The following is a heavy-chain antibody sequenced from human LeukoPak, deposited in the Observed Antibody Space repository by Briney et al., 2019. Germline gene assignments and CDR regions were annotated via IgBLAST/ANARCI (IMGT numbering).Heavy chain of an antibody. J-gene: IGHJ4*02. V-gene: IGHV3-48*03. Sequence: GGSLRLSCAASGFTFSSYEMNWVRQAPGKGLEWVSYISSGGSTIYYADSVKGRLTISRDNANNSLYLQMNSLRAEDTAVYYCARLRTTVTTGVDYWGQGTLVTVSS. D-gene: IGHD4-17*01. CDR3: ARLRTTVTTGVDY. CDR2: ISSGGSTI. CDR1: GFTFSSYE.